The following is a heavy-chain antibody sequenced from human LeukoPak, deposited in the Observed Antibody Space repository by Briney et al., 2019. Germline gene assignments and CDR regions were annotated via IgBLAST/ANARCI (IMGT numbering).Heavy chain of an antibody. J-gene: IGHJ6*04. D-gene: IGHD3-10*01. Sequence: PGGSLRLSCAASGFTFSSYWMSWVRQAPGKGLEWVANIKQDGSEKYYVDSVKGRFTISRDNAKNSLYLQMNSLRAEDTAVYYCARELLWFGESKAPLDVWGKGTTVTVSS. CDR2: IKQDGSEK. CDR3: ARELLWFGESKAPLDV. V-gene: IGHV3-7*01. CDR1: GFTFSSYW.